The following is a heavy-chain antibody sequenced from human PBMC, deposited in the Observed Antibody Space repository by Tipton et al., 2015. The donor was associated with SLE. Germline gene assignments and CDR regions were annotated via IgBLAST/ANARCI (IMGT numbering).Heavy chain of an antibody. CDR3: ARRDLLTGCYPHPHDL. CDR1: GFTLEDYG. CDR2: IKWNGEST. J-gene: IGHJ2*01. V-gene: IGHV3-20*04. Sequence: SLRLSCAASGFTLEDYGMSWVRQAPGKGLEWVSGIKWNGESTGYADSVKGRFTISRDNAKNSLYLQMNSLRAEDTALYYCARRDLLTGCYPHPHDLWGRGALVTVSS. D-gene: IGHD3-9*01.